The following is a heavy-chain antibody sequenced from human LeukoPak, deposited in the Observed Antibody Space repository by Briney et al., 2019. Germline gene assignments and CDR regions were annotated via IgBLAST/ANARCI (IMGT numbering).Heavy chain of an antibody. CDR1: GYTLTELS. D-gene: IGHD3-10*01. CDR3: ATDRIWFGEFVFDY. CDR2: FDPEDGET. V-gene: IGHV1-24*01. Sequence: ASVKVSCKVSGYTLTELSMHWVRQAPGKGLEWMGGFDPEDGETIYAQKFQGRVTMTEDTSTDTAYMELSSPRSEDTAVYYCATDRIWFGEFVFDYWGQGTLVTVSS. J-gene: IGHJ4*02.